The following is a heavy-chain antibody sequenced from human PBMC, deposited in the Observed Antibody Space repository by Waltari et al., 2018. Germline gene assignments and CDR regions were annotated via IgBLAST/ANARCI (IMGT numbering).Heavy chain of an antibody. CDR3: ARVIAGRAFDI. J-gene: IGHJ3*02. Sequence: QVQVMESGGGVVQPGRSLRLSCTTSGFISRNFAMHWVRQTPGKGLGWVAMMSYDGNTEYYADSVKGRFTISRDNSRSTLYLQMNSLRVEDTAVYSCARVIAGRAFDIWGQGTLVTVS. CDR2: MSYDGNTE. V-gene: IGHV3-30-3*01. D-gene: IGHD6-6*01. CDR1: GFISRNFA.